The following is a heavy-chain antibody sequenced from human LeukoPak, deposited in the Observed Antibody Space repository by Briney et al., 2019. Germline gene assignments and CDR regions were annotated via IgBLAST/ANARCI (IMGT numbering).Heavy chain of an antibody. CDR3: ARDREGVPAA. V-gene: IGHV3-7*03. J-gene: IGHJ5*02. CDR2: IKEDGSDK. CDR1: GFSFNSYW. D-gene: IGHD2-2*01. Sequence: GGSLRLPCAGSGFSFNSYWMSWVRQPPGRGLEWAGNIKEDGSDKYYVNSVMGRFTISRDNTKNSLYLQMNNLRAEDTAIYYCARDREGVPAAWGQGTLVTVSS.